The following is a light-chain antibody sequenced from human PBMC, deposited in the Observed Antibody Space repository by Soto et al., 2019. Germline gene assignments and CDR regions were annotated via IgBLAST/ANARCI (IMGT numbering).Light chain of an antibody. J-gene: IGKJ1*01. Sequence: EIVLTQSPGTQSLSPGERATLSCRASQSVSSSYLAWYQQKPGQAPRLLIYGASSRATGIPDRFSGSGSGTDFTLTISRLGPEDFAVYYCQQYGSSPRTFGQGTKVEIK. CDR3: QQYGSSPRT. V-gene: IGKV3-20*01. CDR1: QSVSSSY. CDR2: GAS.